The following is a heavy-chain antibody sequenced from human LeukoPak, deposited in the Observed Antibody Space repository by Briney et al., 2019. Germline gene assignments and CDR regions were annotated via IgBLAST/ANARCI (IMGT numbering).Heavy chain of an antibody. D-gene: IGHD2-2*01. CDR2: IIPILGIA. Sequence: SVKVSCKASGGTFSSYTISWVPQAPGQGLEWMGRIIPILGIANYAQKFQRRVTITADKSTSTAYMELSSLRSEDTAVYYCATRSDYCSSTSCARDAFDIWGQGTMVTVSS. J-gene: IGHJ3*02. CDR3: ATRSDYCSSTSCARDAFDI. CDR1: GGTFSSYT. V-gene: IGHV1-69*02.